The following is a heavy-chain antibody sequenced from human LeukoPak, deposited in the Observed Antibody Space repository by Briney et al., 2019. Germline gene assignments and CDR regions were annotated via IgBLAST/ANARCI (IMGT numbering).Heavy chain of an antibody. J-gene: IGHJ6*02. CDR3: ASRTLDPTVTRYYYYYYGMDV. Sequence: VKVSCKASGGTFSSYAISWVRQAPGQGLEWMGGIIPIFGTANYAQKFQGRVTITADESTSTAYMELSSLRSEDTAVYYCASRTLDPTVTRYYYYYYGMDVWGQGTTVTVSS. CDR2: IIPIFGTA. CDR1: GGTFSSYA. V-gene: IGHV1-69*13. D-gene: IGHD4-17*01.